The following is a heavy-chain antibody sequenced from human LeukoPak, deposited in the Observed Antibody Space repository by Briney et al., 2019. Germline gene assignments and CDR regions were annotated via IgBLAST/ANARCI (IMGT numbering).Heavy chain of an antibody. J-gene: IGHJ3*01. CDR1: GLTFSSYD. CDR2: IGTVGDT. D-gene: IGHD6-13*01. CDR3: STGGAPAGHAYHV. V-gene: IGHV3-13*01. Sequence: GGSLRLSCTASGLTFSSYDMHWVRQVTGKGLEWVSAIGTVGDTHYQGSVKGRFTISRENARNSVYLQMNNLRAGDTAVYSCSTGGAPAGHAYHVWGQGTMVTVSS.